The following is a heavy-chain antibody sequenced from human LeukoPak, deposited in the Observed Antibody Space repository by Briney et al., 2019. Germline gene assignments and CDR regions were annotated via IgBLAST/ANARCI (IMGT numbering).Heavy chain of an antibody. CDR1: GGSISSSSYY. CDR3: ARAYSSSWCFNWFDP. CDR2: IYYSGST. D-gene: IGHD6-13*01. J-gene: IGHJ5*02. V-gene: IGHV4-39*07. Sequence: PSETLSLTCTVSGGSISSSSYYWGWIRQPPGKGLEWIGSIYYSGSTYYNPSLKSRVTISLDTSKNQFSLKLSSVTAADTAVYYCARAYSSSWCFNWFDPWGQGTLVTVSS.